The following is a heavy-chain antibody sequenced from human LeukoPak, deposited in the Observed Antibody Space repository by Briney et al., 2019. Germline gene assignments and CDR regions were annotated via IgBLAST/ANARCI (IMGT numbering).Heavy chain of an antibody. CDR2: NSYDETTQ. CDR3: AKVPGYSSGWYYSDY. CDR1: GFTFTYYA. V-gene: IGHV3-30-3*01. D-gene: IGHD6-19*01. Sequence: GGSLRLSCAASGFTFTYYAMHWVRQAPGKGLEWVSVNSYDETTQYYADSVKGRFIISRDNSKNTLSLQMNSLRSDDTAVYYCAKVPGYSSGWYYSDYWGQGTLVTVSS. J-gene: IGHJ4*02.